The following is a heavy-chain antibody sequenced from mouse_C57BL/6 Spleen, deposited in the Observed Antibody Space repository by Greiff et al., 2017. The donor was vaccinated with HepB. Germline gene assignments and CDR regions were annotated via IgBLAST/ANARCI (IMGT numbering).Heavy chain of an antibody. CDR2: ISYDGSN. D-gene: IGHD1-1*01. CDR3: ARGGGYYYGSSFYYFDY. CDR1: GYSITSGYY. V-gene: IGHV3-6*01. Sequence: EVKLMESGPGLVKPSQSLSLTSSVTGYSITSGYYWNWIRQFPGNKLEWMGYISYDGSNNYNPSLKNRISITRDTSKNQFFLKLNSVTTEDTATYDCARGGGYYYGSSFYYFDYWGQGTTLTVSS. J-gene: IGHJ2*01.